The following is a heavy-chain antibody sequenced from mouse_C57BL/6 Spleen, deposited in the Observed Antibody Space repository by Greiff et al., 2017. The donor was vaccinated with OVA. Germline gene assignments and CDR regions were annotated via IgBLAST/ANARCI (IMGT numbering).Heavy chain of an antibody. CDR1: GYTFTSYW. Sequence: QVQLQQPGAELVKPGASVKMSCKASGYTFTSYWITWVKQRPGQGLEWIGDIYPGSGSTNYNEKFKSTATLTVDTSSSTAYMQLSSLTSEDSAVYYCARRGLGYYGSSFYYWGQGTTLTVSS. J-gene: IGHJ2*01. V-gene: IGHV1-55*01. D-gene: IGHD1-1*01. CDR2: IYPGSGST. CDR3: ARRGLGYYGSSFYY.